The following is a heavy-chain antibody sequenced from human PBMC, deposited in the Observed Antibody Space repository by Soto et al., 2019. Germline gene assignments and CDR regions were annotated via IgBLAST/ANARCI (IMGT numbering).Heavy chain of an antibody. CDR3: ARQIYDSDTGPNFQYYFDS. CDR2: IDPSDSQT. J-gene: IGHJ4*02. V-gene: IGHV5-10-1*01. D-gene: IGHD3-22*01. Sequence: PXDSLTISCKGSGYSSAGYWITLVRQKPGKGLEWMGRIDPSDSQTYYSPSFRGHVTISVTKSITTVFLQWSSLRASDTAMYYCARQIYDSDTGPNFQYYFDSWGQGTPVTVSS. CDR1: GYSSAGYW.